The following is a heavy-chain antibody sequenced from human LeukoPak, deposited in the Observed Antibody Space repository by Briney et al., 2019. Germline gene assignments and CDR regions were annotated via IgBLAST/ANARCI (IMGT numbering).Heavy chain of an antibody. V-gene: IGHV1-69*05. J-gene: IGHJ1*01. CDR2: IIPIFGTA. CDR3: ATTSGYDSHFQH. Sequence: ASVKVSCKASGGTFSSYAISWVRQAPGQGLEWMGRIIPIFGTANYAQKFQGRVTITTDESTSTAYMELSSLRSEDTAVYYCATTSGYDSHFQHWGQGTLVIVSS. CDR1: GGTFSSYA. D-gene: IGHD5-12*01.